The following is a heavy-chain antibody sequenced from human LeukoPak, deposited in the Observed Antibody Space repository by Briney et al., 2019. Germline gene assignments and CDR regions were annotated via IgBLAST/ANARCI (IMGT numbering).Heavy chain of an antibody. CDR3: ARVRLAAGTHFDY. V-gene: IGHV1-2*02. CDR1: GYTFTGYY. Sequence: ASVKVSCKASGYTFTGYYMHWVRQAPGQGLEWMGWINPNSGGTSYAQKFQGRVTMTRDTSTSTVYMELSSLRSEDTAVYYCARVRLAAGTHFDYWGQGTLVTVSS. D-gene: IGHD6-13*01. CDR2: INPNSGGT. J-gene: IGHJ4*02.